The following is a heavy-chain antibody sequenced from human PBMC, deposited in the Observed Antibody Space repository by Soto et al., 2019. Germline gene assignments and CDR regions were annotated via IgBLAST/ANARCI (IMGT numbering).Heavy chain of an antibody. J-gene: IGHJ5*02. CDR2: IFYSGST. V-gene: IGHV4-59*08. CDR3: ARSAAAGIEGWFDP. CDR1: GGSIRSYY. Sequence: QVQLQESGPGLVKPSETLSLTCTVSGGSIRSYYWRWIRQPPGKGLEWIGYIFYSGSTNYNPSLKSRVTISVDTSKNQFSLRLTSVTAADTALYYCARSAAAGIEGWFDPWGQGTLVTVSS. D-gene: IGHD6-13*01.